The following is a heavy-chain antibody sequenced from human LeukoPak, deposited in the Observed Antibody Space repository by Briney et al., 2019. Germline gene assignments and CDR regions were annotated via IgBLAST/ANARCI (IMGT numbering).Heavy chain of an antibody. V-gene: IGHV4-59*06. CDR2: IYYSGST. CDR3: ARLVITQAAHFDY. D-gene: IGHD1-14*01. CDR1: GGSISSYY. J-gene: IGHJ4*02. Sequence: SETLSLTCTVSGGSISSYYWSWIRQHPGKGLEWIGYIYYSGSTYYNPSLKSRVTISVDTSKNQFSLKLSSVTAADTAVYYCARLVITQAAHFDYWGQGTLVTVSS.